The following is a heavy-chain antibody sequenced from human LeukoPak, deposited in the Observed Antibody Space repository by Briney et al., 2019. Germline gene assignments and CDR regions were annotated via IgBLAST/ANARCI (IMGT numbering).Heavy chain of an antibody. Sequence: GGSLRLSCAASGFTFSSYEMNWVRQAPGKGLEWVPYISSSGSTIYYADSVKGRFTISRDNAKNSLYLQMNSLRAEDTAVYYCARGLLASGSGSYYYWGQGTLVTVSS. CDR1: GFTFSSYE. J-gene: IGHJ4*02. CDR3: ARGLLASGSGSYYY. D-gene: IGHD3-10*01. CDR2: ISSSGSTI. V-gene: IGHV3-48*03.